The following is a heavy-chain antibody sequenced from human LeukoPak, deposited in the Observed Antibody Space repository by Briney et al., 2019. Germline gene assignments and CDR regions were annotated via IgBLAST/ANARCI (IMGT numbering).Heavy chain of an antibody. CDR3: TRDYGGFDY. CDR2: ISGSGGSI. V-gene: IGHV3-23*01. J-gene: IGHJ4*02. CDR1: GFTFSSYA. D-gene: IGHD4-23*01. Sequence: GGSLRLSCAASGFTFSSYAMSWVRQAPGKGLEWVSGISGSGGSIYYADSVKGRFTISRDNTKNTLYLQMNSLKTEDTAVYYCTRDYGGFDYWGQGTLVTVSS.